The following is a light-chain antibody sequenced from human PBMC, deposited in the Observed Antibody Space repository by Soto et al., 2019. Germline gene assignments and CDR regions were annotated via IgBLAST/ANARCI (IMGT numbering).Light chain of an antibody. J-gene: IGLJ1*01. CDR3: ASLTTTNFV. V-gene: IGLV2-14*01. Sequence: QSALTQPASVSGSPGPSITISCTGTSSDVGAYNLVSWYQHLPDKAPKLIISEVTNRPSGVSDRFSGSKSGNTASLTISGLQAEDEADYYCASLTTTNFVFGSGTKVTVL. CDR2: EVT. CDR1: SSDVGAYNL.